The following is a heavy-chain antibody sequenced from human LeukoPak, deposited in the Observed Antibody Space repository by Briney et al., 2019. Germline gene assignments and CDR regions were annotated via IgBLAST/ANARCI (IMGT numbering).Heavy chain of an antibody. CDR2: IYYSGST. D-gene: IGHD1-1*01. CDR3: ARDGRNFGMDV. V-gene: IGHV4-31*03. J-gene: IGHJ6*02. Sequence: PSETLSLTCTVSGGSISSGGYYWSWIRQHPGKGLEWIGHIYYSGSTYYNPSLKSRVTISVDTSKNQFSLKLSSVTAADTAVYYCARDGRNFGMDVWGQGTTVTVSS. CDR1: GGSISSGGYY.